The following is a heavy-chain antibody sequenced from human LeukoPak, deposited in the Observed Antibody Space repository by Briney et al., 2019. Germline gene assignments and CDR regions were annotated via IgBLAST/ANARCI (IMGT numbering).Heavy chain of an antibody. CDR2: IIPIFGTA. CDR1: GYTFTSYA. Sequence: ASVKVSCKASGYTFTSYAISWVRQAPGQGLEWMGGIIPIFGTANYAQKFQGRVTITADESTSTAYMELSSLRSEDTAVYYCARDTPDSSGYYYVGGIGYYYYYYGMDVWGQGTTVTVSS. V-gene: IGHV1-69*13. CDR3: ARDTPDSSGYYYVGGIGYYYYYYGMDV. J-gene: IGHJ6*02. D-gene: IGHD3-22*01.